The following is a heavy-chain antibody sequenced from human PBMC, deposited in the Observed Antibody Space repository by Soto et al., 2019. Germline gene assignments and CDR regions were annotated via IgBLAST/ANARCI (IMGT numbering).Heavy chain of an antibody. CDR2: INPSGGGT. J-gene: IGHJ4*02. D-gene: IGHD3-10*01. CDR1: GYTFSNYY. Sequence: QVHLVQSGAEVKRPGVSVKVSCKASGYTFSNYYMHWVRQVPGHGLEWMGIINPSGGGTTYAQRFRGRLTVTRDTSTSTVYMELSRLRSDDTAICFCARAPQYGSAGYYYNFWGQGTLVTVSS. CDR3: ARAPQYGSAGYYYNF. V-gene: IGHV1-46*01.